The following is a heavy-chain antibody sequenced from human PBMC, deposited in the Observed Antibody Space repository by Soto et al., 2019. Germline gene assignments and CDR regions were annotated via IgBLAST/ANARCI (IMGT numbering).Heavy chain of an antibody. D-gene: IGHD1-26*01. CDR2: IKQDGSEK. V-gene: IGHV3-7*05. Sequence: GGSLRLSCAASGFTFSSYWMSWVRQAPGKGLEWVANIKQDGSEKYYVDSVKGRFTISRDNAKNSLYLQMNSLRAEDTAVYYCAREQVWDSGSYYYYYGMDVWGQGTTVTVSS. CDR1: GFTFSSYW. CDR3: AREQVWDSGSYYYYYGMDV. J-gene: IGHJ6*02.